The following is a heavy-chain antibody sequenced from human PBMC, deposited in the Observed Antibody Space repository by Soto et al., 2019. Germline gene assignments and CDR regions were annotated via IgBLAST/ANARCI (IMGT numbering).Heavy chain of an antibody. CDR3: AKDPGYSYGYYYYGMDV. CDR1: GFTFSSYA. J-gene: IGHJ6*02. Sequence: ELQLLESGGGLVQPGGSLRLSCAASGFTFSSYAMSWVRQAPGKGLEWVSAISGSGGSTYYADSVKGRFTISRDNSKNTLYLQMNSLRAEDTAVYYCAKDPGYSYGYYYYGMDVWGQGTTVTVSS. CDR2: ISGSGGST. V-gene: IGHV3-23*01. D-gene: IGHD5-18*01.